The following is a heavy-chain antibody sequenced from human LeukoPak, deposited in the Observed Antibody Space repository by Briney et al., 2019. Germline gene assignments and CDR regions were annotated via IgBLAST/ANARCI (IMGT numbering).Heavy chain of an antibody. CDR1: GGSFRGYY. CDR2: INHSGST. Sequence: ASETLSLTCAVYGGSFRGYYWSWIRQPPGKGLEWIGEINHSGSTNYNPSLKSRVTISVDTSKNQFSLKLSSVTAADTAVYYCASYDCSSTSCYDYWGQGTLVTVSS. D-gene: IGHD2-2*01. J-gene: IGHJ4*02. V-gene: IGHV4-34*01. CDR3: ASYDCSSTSCYDY.